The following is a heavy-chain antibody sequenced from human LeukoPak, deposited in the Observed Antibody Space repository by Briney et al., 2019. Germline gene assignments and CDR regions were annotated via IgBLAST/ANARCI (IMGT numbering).Heavy chain of an antibody. CDR2: ISSSSSYI. V-gene: IGHV3-21*01. J-gene: IGHJ6*02. D-gene: IGHD2-21*02. CDR1: GFTFSSYS. CDR3: ARRVVTAIRGYYYYGMDV. Sequence: GGSLRLSCAASGFTFSSYSMNWVRQAPGKGLEWVSSISSSSSYIYYADSVKGRFTISRDNAKNSLYLQMNSLRAEDTAVYYCARRVVTAIRGYYYYGMDVWGQGTTVTVSS.